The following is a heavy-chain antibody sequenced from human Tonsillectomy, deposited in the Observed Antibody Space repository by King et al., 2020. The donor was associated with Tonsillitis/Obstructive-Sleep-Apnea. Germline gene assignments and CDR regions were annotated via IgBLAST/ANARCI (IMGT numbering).Heavy chain of an antibody. CDR3: VRTAEGSYDFWSGMSDHYYYMDA. J-gene: IGHJ6*03. D-gene: IGHD3-3*01. V-gene: IGHV4-59*01. Sequence: PLQESGPGLVKPSETLSLTCTVSGDSISRYYWSWIRQPPGKGLEWIGYIHHSGTTNYNPSLKSRVTIAVDTSKNQFSLQGTFVSAADAAGYFCVRTAEGSYDFWSGMSDHYYYMDAWGRGTTVTVS. CDR2: IHHSGTT. CDR1: GDSISRYY.